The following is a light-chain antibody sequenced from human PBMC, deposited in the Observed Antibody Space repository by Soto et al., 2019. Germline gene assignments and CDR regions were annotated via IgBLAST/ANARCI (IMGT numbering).Light chain of an antibody. CDR2: DVS. J-gene: IGLJ3*02. Sequence: QSVLTQPASVSGSPAQSITISCTGSSSDVGGSGLVSWYQFHPGKAPKLLIYDVSERPSGVPDRFSGSKSGNTASLTISGLQAEDEADYYCCSYVGSYTWVFGGGTKLTVL. CDR1: SSDVGGSGL. CDR3: CSYVGSYTWV. V-gene: IGLV2-11*01.